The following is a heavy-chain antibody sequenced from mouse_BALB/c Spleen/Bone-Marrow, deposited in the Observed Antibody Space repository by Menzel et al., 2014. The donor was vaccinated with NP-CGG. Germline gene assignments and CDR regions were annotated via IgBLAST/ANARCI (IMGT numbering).Heavy chain of an antibody. Sequence: QLQESGPELVKPGASVKLSCSASGFNIKDTYIHWVKQRPEQGLEWIGRIDPANGNTKYDPKFQGKATVTADTSANTGYLQLSSLTSGDTAVYYCADLGDYWGQGTTLTVSS. CDR2: IDPANGNT. V-gene: IGHV14-3*02. CDR1: GFNIKDTY. J-gene: IGHJ2*01. CDR3: ADLGDY. D-gene: IGHD4-1*01.